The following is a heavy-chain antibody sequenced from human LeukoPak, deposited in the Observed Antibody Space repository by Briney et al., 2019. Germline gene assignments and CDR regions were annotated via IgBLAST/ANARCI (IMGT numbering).Heavy chain of an antibody. Sequence: SVKVSCKASGFTFTTSAVQWVRQARGQRLEWIGWIVVGSGNINYAQKFQERVTITRDMSTSTAYMELRSLRFEDTAVYYCAATLTVTTDRTYYGMDVWGQGTTVTVSS. V-gene: IGHV1-58*01. CDR3: AATLTVTTDRTYYGMDV. CDR1: GFTFTTSA. CDR2: IVVGSGNI. D-gene: IGHD4-17*01. J-gene: IGHJ6*02.